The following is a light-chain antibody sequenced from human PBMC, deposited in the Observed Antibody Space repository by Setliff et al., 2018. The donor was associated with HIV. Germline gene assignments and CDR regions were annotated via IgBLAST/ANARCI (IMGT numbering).Light chain of an antibody. J-gene: IGLJ1*01. Sequence: QSVLTQPASVSGSPGQSITISCTGTSSDVGGYSYVSWYQQHPGRAPKLIIYEVKNRPSGVSNRFSASKSGNTASLTISGLQAEDEADYYCSSYADSYIFGTGTKVTVL. CDR1: SSDVGGYSY. CDR3: SSYADSYI. V-gene: IGLV2-14*01. CDR2: EVK.